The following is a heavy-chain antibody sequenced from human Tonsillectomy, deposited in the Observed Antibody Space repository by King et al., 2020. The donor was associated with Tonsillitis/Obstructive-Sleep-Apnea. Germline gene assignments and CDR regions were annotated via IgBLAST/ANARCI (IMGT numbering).Heavy chain of an antibody. CDR3: ARGGERATISYNYYNCGRDV. V-gene: IGHV1-18*01. Sequence: VQLVESGAEVKKPGASVKVSCTASGYTFTSYGISWVRQAPGQGLEWMGWISAYNGNTYYAQKLQGRVTMTTDTSTSTRYMELRSLRSDDTAVYYCARGGERATISYNYYNCGRDVWGQGTTVTVSS. D-gene: IGHD5-24*01. CDR2: ISAYNGNT. CDR1: GYTFTSYG. J-gene: IGHJ6*01.